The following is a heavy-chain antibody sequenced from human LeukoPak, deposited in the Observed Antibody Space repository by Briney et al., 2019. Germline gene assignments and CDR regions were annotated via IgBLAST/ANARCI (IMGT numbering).Heavy chain of an antibody. CDR2: INVILDTA. J-gene: IGHJ3*02. V-gene: IGHV1-69*04. CDR3: ARDQGIGDASDI. CDR1: GGTSSSYA. Sequence: GASVKVSCKASGGTSSSYAISWVRQAPGQGLEWMGRINVILDTANYAQKFQGRVTIIADISTSTSYMELSSLRSEDTAVYYCARDQGIGDASDIWGQGTMVTVSS.